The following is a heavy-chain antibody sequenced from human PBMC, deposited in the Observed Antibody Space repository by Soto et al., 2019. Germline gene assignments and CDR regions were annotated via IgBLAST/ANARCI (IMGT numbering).Heavy chain of an antibody. Sequence: TSETLSLTCTVSGGSISSGGYYWSWIRQHPGKGLEWIGYIYYSGSTYYNPSLKSRVTISVDTSKNQFSLKLSSVTAADTAVYYCARGNSSGYQREFNSFDYWGQGTLVTVSS. J-gene: IGHJ4*02. CDR1: GGSISSGGYY. D-gene: IGHD3-22*01. CDR2: IYYSGST. V-gene: IGHV4-31*03. CDR3: ARGNSSGYQREFNSFDY.